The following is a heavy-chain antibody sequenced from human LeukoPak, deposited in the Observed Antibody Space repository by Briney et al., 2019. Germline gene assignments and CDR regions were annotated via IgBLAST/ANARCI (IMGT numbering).Heavy chain of an antibody. CDR1: GYSFTNYW. CDR3: ARGGVGAVAGGDYFDY. J-gene: IGHJ4*02. CDR2: IYPGDSDT. D-gene: IGHD6-19*01. Sequence: GESLKISCKGSGYSFTNYWIGWVRQMPGKGLEWMGIIYPGDSDTRYSPSFQGQVTISADKSISTAYLQWSSLKASDTAMYYCARGGVGAVAGGDYFDYWGQGTLVTVSS. V-gene: IGHV5-51*01.